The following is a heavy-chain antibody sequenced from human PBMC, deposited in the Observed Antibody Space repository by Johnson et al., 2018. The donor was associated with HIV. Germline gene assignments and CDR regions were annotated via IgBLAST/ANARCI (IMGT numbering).Heavy chain of an antibody. V-gene: IGHV3-30*04. J-gene: IGHJ3*01. CDR3: ARDGAIAGAATEALDL. D-gene: IGHD1-26*01. CDR2: TSFDERGK. CDR1: GFTFNRYG. Sequence: QMLLVESGGGVVQPGRSLRLSCAASGFTFNRYGLHWVRQAPGKGLEWVATTSFDERGKHYTDSVKGRFTISRDNSKNALYLQLNSLRPEDTAVYYCARDGAIAGAATEALDLWGQGTMVIVSS.